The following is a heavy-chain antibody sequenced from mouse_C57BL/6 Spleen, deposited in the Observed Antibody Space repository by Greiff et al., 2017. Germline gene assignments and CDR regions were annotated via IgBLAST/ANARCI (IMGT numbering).Heavy chain of an antibody. D-gene: IGHD1-1*01. CDR1: GFNIKDYY. Sequence: EVQLQQSGAELVRPGASVKLSCTASGFNIKDYYMHWVKQRPEQGLEWIGRIDPEDGDTEYAPKFQGKATMTADTSSNTAYLQLSSLTSEDTAVYYCTCDGSSYYAMDYWGQGTSVTVSS. J-gene: IGHJ4*01. CDR3: TCDGSSYYAMDY. V-gene: IGHV14-1*01. CDR2: IDPEDGDT.